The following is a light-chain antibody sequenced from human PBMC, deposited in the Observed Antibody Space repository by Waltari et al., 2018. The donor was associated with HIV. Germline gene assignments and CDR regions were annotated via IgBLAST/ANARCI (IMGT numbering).Light chain of an antibody. CDR2: DVS. CDR1: STDVGAYNY. J-gene: IGLJ1*01. V-gene: IGLV2-11*01. Sequence: QSALTQPRSVSGSPGQSVTISCTGTSTDVGAYNYVSWYQHHPGKAPKLMIHDVSKRPSGVPDRFSGSKSGNTASLTISGLQAEDEADYYCCSYAGSPYVFGTGTKVTVL. CDR3: CSYAGSPYV.